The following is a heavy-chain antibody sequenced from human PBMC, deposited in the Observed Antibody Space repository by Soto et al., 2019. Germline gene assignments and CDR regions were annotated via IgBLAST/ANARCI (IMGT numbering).Heavy chain of an antibody. Sequence: VQLLESGGGLVQPGGSLRLSCAASGFTFRDYAMNWVRQAPGKGLEWVSDISGSGDSARYADSVRGRVTISRDNSRNTLNLQMNSLRVDDTAVYYCGKERRGSGWSVCNYWGQGTLVTVSS. CDR1: GFTFRDYA. D-gene: IGHD6-19*01. V-gene: IGHV3-23*01. CDR2: ISGSGDSA. J-gene: IGHJ4*02. CDR3: GKERRGSGWSVCNY.